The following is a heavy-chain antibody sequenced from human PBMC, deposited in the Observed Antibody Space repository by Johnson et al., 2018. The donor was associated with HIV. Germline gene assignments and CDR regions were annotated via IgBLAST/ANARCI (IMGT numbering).Heavy chain of an antibody. CDR3: VRGLLWFGELLEAFDI. D-gene: IGHD3-10*01. CDR1: GFTFSSYW. V-gene: IGHV3-7*03. J-gene: IGHJ3*02. CDR2: IKQDGSER. Sequence: VQLVESGGGVVQPGRSLRLSCAASGFTFSSYWMSWVRQAPGKGLEWVANIKQDGSERYYVDSVKGRFTISRDNSKNTLYLQMTSLRAEDTAVYYCVRGLLWFGELLEAFDIWGQGTMVTVSS.